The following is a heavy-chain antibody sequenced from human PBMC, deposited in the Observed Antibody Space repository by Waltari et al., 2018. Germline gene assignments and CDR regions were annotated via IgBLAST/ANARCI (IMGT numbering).Heavy chain of an antibody. J-gene: IGHJ4*02. D-gene: IGHD6-19*01. Sequence: EVQLVESGGGLVQPGGSLRLSCAASGFTFGTFAMSWVRQPPGKGLEWVSSISGSGGTPYYADSVKGRFTISRDNSKNTLYLQVNILRPEDTAVYYCALAVPSVPDYWGQGTLVTVSS. CDR1: GFTFGTFA. CDR2: ISGSGGTP. CDR3: ALAVPSVPDY. V-gene: IGHV3-23*04.